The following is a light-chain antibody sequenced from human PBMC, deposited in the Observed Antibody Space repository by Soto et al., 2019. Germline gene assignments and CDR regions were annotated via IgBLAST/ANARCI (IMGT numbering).Light chain of an antibody. CDR3: QHYNDWPPTWT. CDR2: GAS. J-gene: IGKJ1*01. V-gene: IGKV3-15*01. Sequence: EIVMTQSTATLSVSPGERATLSCRASQSVSSKLAWYQQKPGQAPRVLIYGASTRATGIPARFSGSGFGTEFALTISSLQFEDFAVYYCQHYNDWPPTWTFGQGTRVEIK. CDR1: QSVSSK.